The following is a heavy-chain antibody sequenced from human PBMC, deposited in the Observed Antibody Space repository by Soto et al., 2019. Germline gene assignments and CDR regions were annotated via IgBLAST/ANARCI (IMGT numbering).Heavy chain of an antibody. J-gene: IGHJ3*02. CDR2: ISDSGRST. Sequence: PAGSLKLSCAASGFTFNTYAMIWVRQAPGKGLEWVSIISDSGRSTYNADSVKGRFAISRDNSKNMLYLQMNSLRGEDTAVYFCAKGRPSGGYYYVEAFDIWGQGSMVTVSS. CDR3: AKGRPSGGYYYVEAFDI. V-gene: IGHV3-23*01. CDR1: GFTFNTYA. D-gene: IGHD3-16*01.